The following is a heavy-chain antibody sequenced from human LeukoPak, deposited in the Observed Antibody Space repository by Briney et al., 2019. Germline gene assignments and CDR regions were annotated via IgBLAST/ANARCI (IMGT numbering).Heavy chain of an antibody. J-gene: IGHJ4*02. CDR3: ARYSSYWSFDY. CDR2: IYYSGST. V-gene: IGHV4-59*01. D-gene: IGHD6-19*01. Sequence: PSETLSLTCTVSGGSISGYYWSWIRQPPGKGLEWIGYIYYSGSTNYNPSLKSRVTISVETSKNQYSLKLSSVTAADTAVYYCARYSSYWSFDYWGQGTLVTVSS. CDR1: GGSISGYY.